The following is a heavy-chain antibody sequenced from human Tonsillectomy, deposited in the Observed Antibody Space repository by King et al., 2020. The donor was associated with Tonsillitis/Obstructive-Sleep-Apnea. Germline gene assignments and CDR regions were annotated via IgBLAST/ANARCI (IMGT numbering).Heavy chain of an antibody. CDR2: ISGSGGST. D-gene: IGHD3-22*01. CDR1: GFTFSSYA. Sequence: VQLVESGGGLVQPGGSLRLSCAASGFTFSSYAMSWVRQAPGKGLEWVSAISGSGGSTYYADSVKGRFTISRNNSKNTLYLQMNSLRAEDKAVYYCAKDGLYYYDSSCYFDYWGQGTLVTVSS. CDR3: AKDGLYYYDSSCYFDY. J-gene: IGHJ4*02. V-gene: IGHV3-23*04.